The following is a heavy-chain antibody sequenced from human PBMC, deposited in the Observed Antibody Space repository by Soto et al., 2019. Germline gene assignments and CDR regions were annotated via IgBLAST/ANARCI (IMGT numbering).Heavy chain of an antibody. V-gene: IGHV1-18*04. Sequence: ASVKVSCKASGYTFTSYGISWVRQAPGQGLEWMGWISAYNGNTNYAQKLQGRVTMTTDTSTSTAYVELRSLRSDDTAVYYCARDEWELLSGLDYWGQGTLVTVSS. D-gene: IGHD1-26*01. CDR2: ISAYNGNT. CDR1: GYTFTSYG. CDR3: ARDEWELLSGLDY. J-gene: IGHJ4*02.